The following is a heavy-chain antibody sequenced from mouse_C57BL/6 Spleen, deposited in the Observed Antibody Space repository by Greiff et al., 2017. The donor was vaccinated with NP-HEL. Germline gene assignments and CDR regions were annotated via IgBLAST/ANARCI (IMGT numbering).Heavy chain of an antibody. Sequence: VQRVESGAELAKPGASVKLSCKASGYTFTSYWMHWVKQRPGQGLEWIGYINPSSGYTKYNQKFKDKATLTADKSSSTAYMQLSSLTYEDSAVYYCARYYGSSFFYFDYWGQGTTLTVSS. CDR2: INPSSGYT. CDR3: ARYYGSSFFYFDY. V-gene: IGHV1-7*01. CDR1: GYTFTSYW. D-gene: IGHD1-1*01. J-gene: IGHJ2*01.